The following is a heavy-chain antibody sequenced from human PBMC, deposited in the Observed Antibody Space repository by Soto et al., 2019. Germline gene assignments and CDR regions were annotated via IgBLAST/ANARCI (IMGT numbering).Heavy chain of an antibody. V-gene: IGHV1-18*01. D-gene: IGHD3-22*01. CDR2: ISAYNGNT. J-gene: IGHJ5*02. CDR1: GYTFTSYG. CDR3: ARDPSLPIPPIVVLIKGRLDP. Sequence: GASVKVSCKASGYTFTSYGISWVRQAPGQGLEWMGWISAYNGNTNYAQKLQGRVTMTTDTSTSTAYMELRSLRSDDTAVYYCARDPSLPIPPIVVLIKGRLDPWGQGTLVTVSS.